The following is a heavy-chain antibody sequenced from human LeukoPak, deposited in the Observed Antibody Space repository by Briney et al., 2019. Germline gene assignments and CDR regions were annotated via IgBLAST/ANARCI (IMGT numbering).Heavy chain of an antibody. J-gene: IGHJ4*02. Sequence: GGSLRLSCAASGFTFSSYAMSWVRQAPGKGLEWVSAISGSGGSTYHADSVKGRFTISRDNSKNTLYLQMNSLRAEDTAVYYCAKTDYDILTGYYLDYWGQGTLVTVSS. V-gene: IGHV3-23*01. CDR1: GFTFSSYA. D-gene: IGHD3-9*01. CDR3: AKTDYDILTGYYLDY. CDR2: ISGSGGST.